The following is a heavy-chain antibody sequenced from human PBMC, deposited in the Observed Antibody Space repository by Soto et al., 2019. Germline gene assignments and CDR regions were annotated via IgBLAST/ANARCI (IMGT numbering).Heavy chain of an antibody. Sequence: GGSLRLSCAASVFTFSNTWMSWVRQAPGKGLEWVGRIKSGTDGGTTDYAAPVKGRFTVSRDDSKNTLYLQMNSLKTEDTAVYYCTTFAYGCPYSWGQGALVTVYS. D-gene: IGHD4-17*01. V-gene: IGHV3-15*01. CDR2: IKSGTDGGTT. CDR1: VFTFSNTW. CDR3: TTFAYGCPYS. J-gene: IGHJ4*02.